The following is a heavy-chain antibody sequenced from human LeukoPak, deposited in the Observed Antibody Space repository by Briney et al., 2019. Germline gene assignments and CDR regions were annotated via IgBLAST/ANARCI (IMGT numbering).Heavy chain of an antibody. Sequence: GGSLRLSCAASGFTFSSYAMHWVRQAPGKGLEWVAVISYDGSNKYYADSVKGRFTISRDNSKNTLYLQMNSLRAEDTAVYYCASGSYERDDAFDIWGQGTMVTVSS. V-gene: IGHV3-30-3*01. CDR2: ISYDGSNK. D-gene: IGHD1-26*01. J-gene: IGHJ3*02. CDR1: GFTFSSYA. CDR3: ASGSYERDDAFDI.